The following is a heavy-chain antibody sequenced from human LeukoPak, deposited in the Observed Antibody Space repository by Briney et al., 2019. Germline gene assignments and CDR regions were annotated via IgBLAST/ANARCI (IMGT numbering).Heavy chain of an antibody. J-gene: IGHJ4*02. V-gene: IGHV3-66*04. D-gene: IGHD3-10*01. CDR3: ARRYRRRLWFGESMFDY. CDR2: IYSGGST. CDR1: GFTVSSNY. Sequence: GGSLRLSCAASGFTVSSNYMSWVRQAPGKGLEWVSVIYSGGSTYYADSVKGRFTISRDNSKNTLYLQMNSLRAEDTAVYYCARRYRRRLWFGESMFDYWGQGTLVTVSS.